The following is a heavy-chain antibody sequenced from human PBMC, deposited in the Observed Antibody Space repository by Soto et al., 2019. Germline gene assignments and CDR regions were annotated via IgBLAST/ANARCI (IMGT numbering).Heavy chain of an antibody. CDR3: AREYSYGFGGFEY. CDR1: GFTFSSYE. D-gene: IGHD5-18*01. CDR2: ISSSGSTI. J-gene: IGHJ4*02. Sequence: EVQLVESGGGLVQPGGSLRLSCAASGFTFSSYEMDWVRQAPGKGLEWVSDISSSGSTIYYADSVKGRFTISRDNAKNTLYLQMMSLRAEDTAVYYCAREYSYGFGGFEYWGQGTLVTVSS. V-gene: IGHV3-48*03.